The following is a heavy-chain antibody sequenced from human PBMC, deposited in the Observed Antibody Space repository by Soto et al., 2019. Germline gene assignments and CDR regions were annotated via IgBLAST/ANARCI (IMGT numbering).Heavy chain of an antibody. V-gene: IGHV1-3*01. CDR2: INAGNGNT. J-gene: IGHJ6*03. CDR1: GYTFTSYA. D-gene: IGHD2-8*01. CDR3: ARVEMVYAYYSYMYV. Sequence: QVQLVQSGAEVKKPGASVKVSCKASGYTFTSYAMHWVRQAPGQRLEWMGWINAGNGNTKYSQQFQGRVTLTRDTSASTAYMELSSLRSEDTAVYYCARVEMVYAYYSYMYVWGKGTTVTVSS.